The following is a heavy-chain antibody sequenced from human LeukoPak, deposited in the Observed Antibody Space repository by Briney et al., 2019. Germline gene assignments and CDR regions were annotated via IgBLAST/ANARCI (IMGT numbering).Heavy chain of an antibody. CDR2: ISGSGGST. CDR1: GFTFSSYA. V-gene: IGHV3-23*01. J-gene: IGHJ6*02. D-gene: IGHD5-12*01. Sequence: GGSLRLSCAASGFTFSSYAMSWVRQAPGKGLEWVSAISGSGGSTYYAHSVKGRFTISRDNSKNTLYLQMNSLRAEDTAVYYCAKDLGYPYYYYYYGMDVWGQGTTVTVSS. CDR3: AKDLGYPYYYYYYGMDV.